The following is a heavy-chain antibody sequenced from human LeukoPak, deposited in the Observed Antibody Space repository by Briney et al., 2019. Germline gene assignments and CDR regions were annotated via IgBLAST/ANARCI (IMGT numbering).Heavy chain of an antibody. CDR3: ARSLWFGELFDY. Sequence: PGRPLRLSCAASGFTVSSNYMSWVRQAPGKGLEWVSVIHSGASTYYADSVKGRFTISRDNSKTTLYLQMNSLRAEDTAVYYCARSLWFGELFDYWGQGTLVTASA. V-gene: IGHV3-53*01. CDR2: IHSGAST. D-gene: IGHD3-10*01. CDR1: GFTVSSNY. J-gene: IGHJ4*02.